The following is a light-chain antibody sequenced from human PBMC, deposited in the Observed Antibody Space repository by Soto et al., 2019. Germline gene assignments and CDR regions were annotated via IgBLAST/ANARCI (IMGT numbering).Light chain of an antibody. CDR3: QFYGSSLIT. J-gene: IGKJ5*01. CDR1: HSARSTC. Sequence: TVMTQFLATLSVTPWESVTSSSRVSHSARSTCACDRQKPGQAPWLLIYGAFNRAGGVPDSFRGSESGTDFTLTNSRLEPEDSAVYYCQFYGSSLITFGPGTRLEIK. CDR2: GAF. V-gene: IGKV3-20*01.